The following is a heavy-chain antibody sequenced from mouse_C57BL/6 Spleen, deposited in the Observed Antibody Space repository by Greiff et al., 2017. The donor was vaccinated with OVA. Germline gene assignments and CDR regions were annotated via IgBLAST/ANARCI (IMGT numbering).Heavy chain of an antibody. Sequence: EVKLLESGPGLAKPSQTLSLTCSVTGYSITSDYWNWIRKFPGNKLEYMGYISYSGSTYYNPSLKSRISLTRATSKNQYYLQWNSVTTEDTATYYCARDYGSSWYFDVWGTGTTVTVSS. CDR2: ISYSGST. D-gene: IGHD1-1*01. CDR1: GYSITSDY. V-gene: IGHV3-8*01. CDR3: ARDYGSSWYFDV. J-gene: IGHJ1*03.